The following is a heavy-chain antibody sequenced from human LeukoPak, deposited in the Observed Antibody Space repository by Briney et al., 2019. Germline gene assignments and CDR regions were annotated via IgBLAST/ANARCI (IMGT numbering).Heavy chain of an antibody. V-gene: IGHV1-69*05. CDR3: ARDKARHDSSGYYSA. Sequence: SVTVSFKASGGTFISYAISWVRQAPGQGVEWMGGIIPIFGTANYAQKFQGRVTITTDESTSTAYMELSSLRSEDTAVYYCARDKARHDSSGYYSAWGQGTLVTVSS. CDR2: IIPIFGTA. CDR1: GGTFISYA. D-gene: IGHD3-22*01. J-gene: IGHJ5*02.